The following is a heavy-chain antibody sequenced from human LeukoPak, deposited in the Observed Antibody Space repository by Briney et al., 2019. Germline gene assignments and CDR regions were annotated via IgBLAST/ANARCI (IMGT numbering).Heavy chain of an antibody. Sequence: ASVKVSCKASGYTFTRHYMNWVRQAPGQGLEWMGKVNPSSGGTGYAQKFQGRVTISRDTGASTVYMELSSLRSEDTAVYYCARDHRTESDGYYFVNELWYFDLWGRGTLVTVSS. CDR1: GYTFTRHY. CDR3: ARDHRTESDGYYFVNELWYFDL. CDR2: VNPSSGGT. J-gene: IGHJ2*01. V-gene: IGHV1-46*01. D-gene: IGHD3-22*01.